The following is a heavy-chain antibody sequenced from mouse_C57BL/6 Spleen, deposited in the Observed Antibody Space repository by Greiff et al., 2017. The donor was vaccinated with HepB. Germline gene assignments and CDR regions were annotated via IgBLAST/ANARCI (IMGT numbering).Heavy chain of an antibody. CDR2: IYPGSGST. D-gene: IGHD2-2*01. V-gene: IGHV1-55*01. CDR3: ARGYYWYFDV. J-gene: IGHJ1*03. CDR1: GYTFTSSW. Sequence: VQLQQPGAELVKPGASVKMSCKASGYTFTSSWITWVKQRPGQGLEWIGDIYPGSGSTNYNEKFKSKATLTVDTSSSTAYMQLSSLTSEDSAVYYCARGYYWYFDVWGTGTTVTVSA.